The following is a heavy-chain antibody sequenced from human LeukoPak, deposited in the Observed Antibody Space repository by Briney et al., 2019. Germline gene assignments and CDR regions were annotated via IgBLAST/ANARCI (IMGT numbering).Heavy chain of an antibody. J-gene: IGHJ4*02. CDR3: ATKFYGSGSYLRY. V-gene: IGHV5-51*01. Sequence: GESLKISCKGSGDSFTNYWIGWVRQMPGKGLEWMGIIYPGDSDTRYSPSFQGQVTISADKSISTAYLQWSSLEASDTAMYYCATKFYGSGSYLRYWGQGTLVTVSS. CDR2: IYPGDSDT. D-gene: IGHD3-10*01. CDR1: GDSFTNYW.